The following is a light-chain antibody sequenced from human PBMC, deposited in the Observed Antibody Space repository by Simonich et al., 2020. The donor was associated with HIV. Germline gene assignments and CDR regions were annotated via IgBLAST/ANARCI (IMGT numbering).Light chain of an antibody. CDR3: QQYNNWPRT. CDR1: PSGSSN. CDR2: DAS. Sequence: EILMTQSPATLSVSPGERATISRSASPSGSSNVAWYQQKPGQAPRLIIYDASTRATGIPARFSGSGSGTEFTLTISSMQSEDFAVYYCQQYNNWPRTFGQGTKVEIK. J-gene: IGKJ1*01. V-gene: IGKV3-15*01.